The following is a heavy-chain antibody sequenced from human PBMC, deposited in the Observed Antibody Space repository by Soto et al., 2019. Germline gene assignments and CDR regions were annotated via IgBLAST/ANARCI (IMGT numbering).Heavy chain of an antibody. D-gene: IGHD3-22*01. J-gene: IGHJ6*02. Sequence: QLQLQESGPGLVKPSETLSLTCTVSGGSISSSSYYWGWIRQPPGKGLEWIGSIYYSGSTYYNPSLKSRVTISVDTSKNQFSLKLSSVTAADTAVYYCARRGYYYDSSGYYSEDYYGMDVWGQGTTVTVSS. CDR1: GGSISSSSYY. CDR2: IYYSGST. CDR3: ARRGYYYDSSGYYSEDYYGMDV. V-gene: IGHV4-39*01.